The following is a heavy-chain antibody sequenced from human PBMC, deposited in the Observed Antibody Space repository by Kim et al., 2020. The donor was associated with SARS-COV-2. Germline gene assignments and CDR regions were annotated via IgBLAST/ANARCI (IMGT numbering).Heavy chain of an antibody. Sequence: GGSLRLSCTASGFTFGDYAMSWVRQAPGKGLEWVGFIRSKAYGGTTEYAASVKGRFTISRDDSKSIAYLQMNSLKTEDTAVYYCTRVLGYYGSLSGAFDIWGQGTMVTVSS. CDR3: TRVLGYYGSLSGAFDI. J-gene: IGHJ3*02. CDR2: IRSKAYGGTT. V-gene: IGHV3-49*04. D-gene: IGHD3-10*01. CDR1: GFTFGDYA.